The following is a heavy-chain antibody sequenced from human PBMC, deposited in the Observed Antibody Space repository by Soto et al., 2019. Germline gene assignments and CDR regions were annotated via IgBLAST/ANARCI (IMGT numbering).Heavy chain of an antibody. V-gene: IGHV4-59*01. Sequence: SETLSLTCTVSGGSISSYYWSWIRQPPGKGLEWIGYIYYSGSTNYNPSLKSRVTISVDTSKNQFSLKLSSVTAADTAVYYCARAPADFWSGYYKNNWFDPWGQGTLVTVSS. J-gene: IGHJ5*02. CDR1: GGSISSYY. CDR3: ARAPADFWSGYYKNNWFDP. CDR2: IYYSGST. D-gene: IGHD3-3*01.